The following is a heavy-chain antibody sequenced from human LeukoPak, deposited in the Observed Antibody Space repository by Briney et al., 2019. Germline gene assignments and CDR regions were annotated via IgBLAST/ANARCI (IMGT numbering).Heavy chain of an antibody. CDR1: GDPISSYY. J-gene: IGHJ4*02. Sequence: SETLSLTCTVSGDPISSYYWSWIRQPPGKGLEWIGYINYSGSTNYNPSLKSRVTISVDTSKNQFSLKLSSVTAADTAVYYCARLTYYDSSGYHYFDYWGQGTLVTVSS. CDR3: ARLTYYDSSGYHYFDY. CDR2: INYSGST. D-gene: IGHD3-22*01. V-gene: IGHV4-59*08.